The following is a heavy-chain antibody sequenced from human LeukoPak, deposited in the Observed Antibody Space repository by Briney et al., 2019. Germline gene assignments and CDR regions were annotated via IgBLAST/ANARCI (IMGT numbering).Heavy chain of an antibody. CDR2: IRYDGSNK. CDR3: AKGGSVQNWFDP. Sequence: PGGSLRLSCAASGFTFSSYGMHWVRQAPGKGLEWVAFIRYDGSNKYYADSVKGRFTISRDNSKNTLYLQMNSLRAEDTAVYYCAKGGSVQNWFDPWGQGTLVTVSS. V-gene: IGHV3-30*02. J-gene: IGHJ5*02. D-gene: IGHD3-16*01. CDR1: GFTFSSYG.